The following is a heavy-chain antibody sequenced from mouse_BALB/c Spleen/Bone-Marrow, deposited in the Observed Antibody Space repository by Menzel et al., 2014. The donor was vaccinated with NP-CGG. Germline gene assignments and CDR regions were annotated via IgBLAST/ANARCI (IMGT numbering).Heavy chain of an antibody. CDR3: ARDRGWFLRFAY. J-gene: IGHJ3*01. CDR2: INSNGGST. Sequence: EVKLVESGGGSVQPGGSLKLSCAASGFTFSSYGMSWVRQTPDKRLVLVATINSNGGSTYYPDGVKGRFTISRDNAKNTLYLQMSSLKSEDTAMYYCARDRGWFLRFAYWNQTTLVAVST. V-gene: IGHV5-6-3*01. D-gene: IGHD2-3*01. CDR1: GFTFSSYG.